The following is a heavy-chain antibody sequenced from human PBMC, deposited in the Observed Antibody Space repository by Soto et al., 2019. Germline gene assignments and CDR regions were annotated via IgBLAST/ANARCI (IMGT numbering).Heavy chain of an antibody. CDR3: AKEVVLTIKGRYNYLGMGV. D-gene: IGHD3-16*01. J-gene: IGHJ6*02. CDR2: ISYDGSNK. CDR1: GFAFSSYG. Sequence: PGGSLRLSCAASGFAFSSYGMHWVRQAPGKGLEWVAHISYDGSNKYYADSVKGRFTISRDNSKNTLYLQMNSLRAEDTAVYYCAKEVVLTIKGRYNYLGMGVWGQGTTVGVSS. V-gene: IGHV3-30*18.